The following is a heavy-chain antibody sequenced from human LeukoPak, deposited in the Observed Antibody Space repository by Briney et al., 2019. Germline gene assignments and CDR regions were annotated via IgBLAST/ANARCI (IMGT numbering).Heavy chain of an antibody. Sequence: GGSLRLSCAASGFTFSSYAMSWVRQAPGKGLEWVSSISSNGGSTYYADSVKGRFTISRDNAKNTVSLQMNSLRAEDTGVYYCARAPSEIGGYYPEYFRHWGQGTLVTVSS. CDR1: GFTFSSYA. D-gene: IGHD3-22*01. CDR2: ISSNGGST. CDR3: ARAPSEIGGYYPEYFRH. V-gene: IGHV3-23*01. J-gene: IGHJ1*01.